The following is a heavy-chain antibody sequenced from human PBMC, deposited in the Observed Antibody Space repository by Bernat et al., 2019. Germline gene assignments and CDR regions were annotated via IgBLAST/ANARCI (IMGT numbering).Heavy chain of an antibody. V-gene: IGHV3-66*01. Sequence: VQLVESGGGVVQPGRSLRLSCAASGFTFSKNYMSWVRQAPGKGLEWVSIIYTGGSSYYADSVKGRFAISRDNAKNTLYLQMNSLRAEDTAVYYCARWRGEGYASAFDIWGQGTMVTVSS. CDR1: GFTFSKNY. J-gene: IGHJ3*02. D-gene: IGHD2-15*01. CDR2: IYTGGSS. CDR3: ARWRGEGYASAFDI.